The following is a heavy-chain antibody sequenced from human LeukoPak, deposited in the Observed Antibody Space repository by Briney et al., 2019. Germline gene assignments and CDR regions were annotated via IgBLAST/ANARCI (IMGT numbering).Heavy chain of an antibody. D-gene: IGHD4-17*01. CDR2: ISRSSDAI. J-gene: IGHJ4*02. CDR3: ARGDSDHYITLDY. CDR1: GFTFSDYY. V-gene: IGHV3-11*04. Sequence: GGSLRLSCAASGFTFSDYYMSWIRQAPGKGLEWVSYISRSSDAIYDADSVKGRLTISRDNAKNLLFLQMTSLGVEDTALYYCARGDSDHYITLDYWGQGTLVTVSS.